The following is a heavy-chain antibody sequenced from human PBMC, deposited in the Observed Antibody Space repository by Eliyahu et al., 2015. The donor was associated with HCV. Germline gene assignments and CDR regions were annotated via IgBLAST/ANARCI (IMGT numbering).Heavy chain of an antibody. CDR3: GTDLRYSAWFDP. CDR2: LNPKTGGT. V-gene: IGHV1-2*02. Sequence: QVQLVQSGAEVKKPGASVKVSCKATGYRFIDYHIHWLRQAPGQGLEWMGWLNPKTGGTRYAQKFQDRFTMTRDTSTNTAYMEMSWLRSDDTAVYYCGTDLRYSAWFDPWGQGTLVTVSS. D-gene: IGHD3-9*01. CDR1: GYRFIDYH. J-gene: IGHJ5*02.